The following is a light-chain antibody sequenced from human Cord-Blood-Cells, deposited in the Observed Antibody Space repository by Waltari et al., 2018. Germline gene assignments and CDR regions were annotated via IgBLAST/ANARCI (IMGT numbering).Light chain of an antibody. CDR2: KAS. Sequence: DIQMTQSPSTLSASVGDRVTITCRASQSISSWLAWYQQKPGKAPKLLIHKASSLESVXXSRFSGSGSGTEFTLTISSLQPDDFATYYCQQYNSPWTFGQGTKVEIK. V-gene: IGKV1-5*03. J-gene: IGKJ1*01. CDR1: QSISSW. CDR3: QQYNSPWT.